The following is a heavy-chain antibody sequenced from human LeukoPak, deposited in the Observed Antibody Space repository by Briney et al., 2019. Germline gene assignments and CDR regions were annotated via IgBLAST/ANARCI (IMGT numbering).Heavy chain of an antibody. V-gene: IGHV3-30*04. Sequence: GGSLRLSCTASGFTFSSYAMHWVRQAPGKGLEWVAVISYDGSNKYYADSVKGRFTISRDNAKNSLYLQMNSLRAEDTAVYYCARVNSGYDYYFDYWGQGTLVTVSS. J-gene: IGHJ4*02. CDR2: ISYDGSNK. CDR3: ARVNSGYDYYFDY. D-gene: IGHD5-12*01. CDR1: GFTFSSYA.